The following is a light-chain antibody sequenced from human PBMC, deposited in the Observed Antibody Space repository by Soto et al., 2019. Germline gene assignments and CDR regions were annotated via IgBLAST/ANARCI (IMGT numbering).Light chain of an antibody. J-gene: IGLJ2*01. Sequence: QAVLTQPASVSGSPGQSITISCTGTSSDVGSYNLVSWYQHHPGKIPKFIIYEVSNRPSGVSNRFSGSKSGNTASLTISGLQAEDEADYYCSSYTTSNTLVVFGGGTKVTVL. V-gene: IGLV2-14*02. CDR3: SSYTTSNTLVV. CDR1: SSDVGSYNL. CDR2: EVS.